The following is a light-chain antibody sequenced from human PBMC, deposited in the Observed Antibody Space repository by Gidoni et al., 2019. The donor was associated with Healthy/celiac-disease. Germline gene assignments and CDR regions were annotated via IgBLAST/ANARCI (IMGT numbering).Light chain of an antibody. J-gene: IGKJ2*01. V-gene: IGKV3-15*01. Sequence: EMVMSHSPATLSVSPGERANLSCRASQSVSSNLAWSQQKPGQAPRILIYGASTRATGIPARFSGSGSGTEFTLTISSLQSEDFAVYYCQQYNNWPPYTFGQGTKLEIK. CDR3: QQYNNWPPYT. CDR2: GAS. CDR1: QSVSSN.